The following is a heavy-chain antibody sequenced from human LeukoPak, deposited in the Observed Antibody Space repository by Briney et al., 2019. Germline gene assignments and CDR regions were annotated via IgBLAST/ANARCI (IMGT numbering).Heavy chain of an antibody. Sequence: GASVKVSCKASGYTFTSYGISWVRQAPEQGLDWMGWISAYNGNTNYAQKLQGRVTMTTDTSTSTAYMELRSLRSDDTAVYYCARDRGHYDILTGYYTPMDVWGKGTTVTVSS. CDR2: ISAYNGNT. CDR1: GYTFTSYG. J-gene: IGHJ6*03. D-gene: IGHD3-9*01. CDR3: ARDRGHYDILTGYYTPMDV. V-gene: IGHV1-18*01.